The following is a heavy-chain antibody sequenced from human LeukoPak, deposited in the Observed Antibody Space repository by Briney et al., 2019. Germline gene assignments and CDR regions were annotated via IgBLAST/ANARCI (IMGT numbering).Heavy chain of an antibody. CDR3: ARDRLTSGSYFFDY. J-gene: IGHJ4*02. CDR2: ISGRSSTI. Sequence: GSLRLSCAASAFTFSDYSMNWVRQAPGKGLEWISYISGRSSTIYYADSVRGRFTISRDNAKNSMYLQMNSLRAEDTAVYYCARDRLTSGSYFFDYWGQGTLVTVSS. D-gene: IGHD1-26*01. CDR1: AFTFSDYS. V-gene: IGHV3-48*01.